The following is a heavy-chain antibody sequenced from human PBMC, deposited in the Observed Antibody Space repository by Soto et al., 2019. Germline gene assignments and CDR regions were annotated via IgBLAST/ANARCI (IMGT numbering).Heavy chain of an antibody. CDR2: ISAYNGNT. D-gene: IGHD2-2*01. CDR1: GYTFTNFG. Sequence: ASVKVSCKASGYTFTNFGISWVRQAPGQGLEWMGWISAYNGNTNYAQKFQGRVTMTTDTSTSTAYMELRSLRSDDTAVYYCARGRGVVVVPAASNPGMNWFDPWGQGTLVTVSS. V-gene: IGHV1-18*01. CDR3: ARGRGVVVVPAASNPGMNWFDP. J-gene: IGHJ5*02.